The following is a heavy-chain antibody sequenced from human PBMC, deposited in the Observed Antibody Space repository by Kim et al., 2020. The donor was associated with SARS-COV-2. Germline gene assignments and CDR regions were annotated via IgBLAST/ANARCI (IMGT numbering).Heavy chain of an antibody. CDR3: ARQVLQWQPEYFQH. J-gene: IGHJ1*01. V-gene: IGHV4-39*01. CDR1: GGSISSSSYY. CDR2: IYYSGST. D-gene: IGHD3-3*01. Sequence: SETLSLTCTVSGGSISSSSYYWGWIRQPPGKGLEWIGSIYYSGSTCYNPSPKSRVTISVDTSKNQFSLKLSSVTAADTAVYYCARQVLQWQPEYFQHWGQGTLGTVSS.